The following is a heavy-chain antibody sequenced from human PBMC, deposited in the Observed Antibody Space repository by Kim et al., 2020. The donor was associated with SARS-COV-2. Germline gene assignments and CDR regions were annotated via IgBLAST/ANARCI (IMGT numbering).Heavy chain of an antibody. V-gene: IGHV3-72*01. CDR3: GIPPNSENMVDC. CDR1: GFTFSDYY. CDR2: IRNKTKSYST. D-gene: IGHD1-26*01. Sequence: GGSLRLSCAASGFTFSDYYIDWVRQAPGKGLEWVGRIRNKTKSYSTDDAASVKGRFTISRDDSKNSLYLQMNSLKTEDTVVYYCGIPPNSENMVDCWGQGTLVTVSS. J-gene: IGHJ4*02.